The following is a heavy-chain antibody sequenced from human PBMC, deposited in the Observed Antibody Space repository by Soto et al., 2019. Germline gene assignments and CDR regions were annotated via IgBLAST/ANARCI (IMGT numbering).Heavy chain of an antibody. V-gene: IGHV3-23*01. Sequence: GGSLRLSCAASGFSFRNYAMSWFRQAPGKGLEWISTLTGSSSNTYYADSVKGRFAISRDNSRNTLYLQMHSLTAEDTAVYYCANGRATYGLLTHDYWGQGTLVTVSS. J-gene: IGHJ4*02. CDR3: ANGRATYGLLTHDY. CDR2: LTGSSSNT. CDR1: GFSFRNYA. D-gene: IGHD3-9*01.